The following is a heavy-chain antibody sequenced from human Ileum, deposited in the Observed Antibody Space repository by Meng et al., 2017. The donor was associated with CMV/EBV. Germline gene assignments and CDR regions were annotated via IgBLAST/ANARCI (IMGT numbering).Heavy chain of an antibody. CDR2: ISHDGNTI. V-gene: IGHV3-30-3*01. CDR1: GSTFSDFA. Sequence: GGSLRLSCAASGSTFSDFAMHWVRQAPGKGLEWLAVISHDGNTIFHADSMKGRFNISRDNSKNTVHLQISSLRPEETAIYYCARGRHCTNSYCVFRYGLDVWGQGTTVTVSS. D-gene: IGHD2-8*01. CDR3: ARGRHCTNSYCVFRYGLDV. J-gene: IGHJ6*02.